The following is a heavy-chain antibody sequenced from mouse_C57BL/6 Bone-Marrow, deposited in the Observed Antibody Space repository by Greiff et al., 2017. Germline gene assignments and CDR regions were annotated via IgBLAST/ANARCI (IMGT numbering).Heavy chain of an antibody. D-gene: IGHD1-1*01. CDR1: GYTFTSYW. CDR2: IHPNSGST. V-gene: IGHV1-64*01. J-gene: IGHJ2*01. Sequence: QVQLKQPGAELVKPGASVKLSCKASGYTFTSYWMHWVKQRPGQGLEWIGMIHPNSGSTNYNEKFQSKATLTVDKSSSTAYMQLSSLTSEDSAVYYGAKRSITTVVADYWGQGTTLTVSS. CDR3: AKRSITTVVADY.